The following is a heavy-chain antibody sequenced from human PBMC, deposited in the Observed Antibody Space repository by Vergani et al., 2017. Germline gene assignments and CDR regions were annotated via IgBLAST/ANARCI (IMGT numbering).Heavy chain of an antibody. CDR3: ARGLTVVVVAATRGMDV. V-gene: IGHV4-34*01. CDR1: GGSFSGYY. J-gene: IGHJ6*02. D-gene: IGHD2-15*01. CDR2: INHSGST. Sequence: QVQLQQWGAGLLKPSETLSLTCAVYGGSFSGYYWSWIRQPPGKGLEWIGEINHSGSTNYNPSLKSRVTISVDTSKNQFSLKLSSVTAADPAVYYCARGLTVVVVAATRGMDVWGQXP.